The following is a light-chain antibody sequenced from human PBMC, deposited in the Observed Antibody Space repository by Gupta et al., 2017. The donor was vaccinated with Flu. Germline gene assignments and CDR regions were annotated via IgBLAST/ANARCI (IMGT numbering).Light chain of an antibody. V-gene: IGKV1-39*01. J-gene: IGKJ5*01. CDR3: QQTYGASFT. CDR2: HSS. CDR1: QNIDDS. Sequence: EIQLTQSPSSLTAAVGDRVTITCRASQNIDDSLNWYQQRPGQTPAPLIFHSSTLESGIPSRFSGSGSGTEFTLSISNLQPEDFATYHCQQTYGASFTFGQGTRL.